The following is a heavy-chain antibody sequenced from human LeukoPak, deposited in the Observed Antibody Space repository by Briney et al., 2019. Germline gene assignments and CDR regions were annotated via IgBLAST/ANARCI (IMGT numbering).Heavy chain of an antibody. Sequence: PSETLSLTCTVSGDSITTYYWSWIPHSPGEGLECLGYIYYTGCNNYNPSLKSRVTISLDTSKNQFTLKLSSVTAADTAVYYCARDGPFLDYWGQGTLVTVSS. D-gene: IGHD3-16*01. V-gene: IGHV4-59*13. J-gene: IGHJ4*02. CDR3: ARDGPFLDY. CDR2: IYYTGCN. CDR1: GDSITTYY.